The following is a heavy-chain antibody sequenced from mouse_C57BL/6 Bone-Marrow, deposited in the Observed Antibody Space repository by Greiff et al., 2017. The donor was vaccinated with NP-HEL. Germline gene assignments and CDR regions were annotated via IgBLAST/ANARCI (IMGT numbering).Heavy chain of an antibody. CDR2: IRSGGCYT. D-gene: IGHD1-1*01. J-gene: IGHJ3*01. CDR3: ARPHYYGSSYRFAY. V-gene: IGHV5-6*01. Sequence: EVKLVESGGDLVKPGGSLKLSCAASGFTFSSYGMSWVRQTPDTRLEWVATIRSGGCYTYYPDSVKGRFTISRYNAKNTLYLQMSSLKSEDTAMYYCARPHYYGSSYRFAYWGQGTLVTVSA. CDR1: GFTFSSYG.